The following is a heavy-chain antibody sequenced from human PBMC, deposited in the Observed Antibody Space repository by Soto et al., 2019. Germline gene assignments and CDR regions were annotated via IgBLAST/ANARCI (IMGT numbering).Heavy chain of an antibody. CDR3: ARSSGSYYRRAYYYYGMDV. CDR2: IKQDGSEK. J-gene: IGHJ6*02. D-gene: IGHD3-10*01. V-gene: IGHV3-7*01. Sequence: GGSLRLSCAASGFTFSSYWMSWVRQAPGKGLEWVANIKQDGSEKYYVDSVKGRFTISRDNAKNSLYLQMNSLRAEDTAVYYCARSSGSYYRRAYYYYGMDVWGQGTTVTVSS. CDR1: GFTFSSYW.